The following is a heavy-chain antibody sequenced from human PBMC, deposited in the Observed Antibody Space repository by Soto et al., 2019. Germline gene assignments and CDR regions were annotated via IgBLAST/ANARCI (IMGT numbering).Heavy chain of an antibody. CDR3: ARDSTPFDY. CDR1: RFPDSGYE. J-gene: IGHJ4*02. Sequence: HAGSLRISFAASRFPDSGYEMNWVRQAPGKGLEWVSYISSSGSTIYYADSVKGRFTISRDNAKNSLYLQMNSLRAEDTAVYYCARDSTPFDYWGQGTLVTVSS. D-gene: IGHD2-2*01. V-gene: IGHV3-48*03. CDR2: ISSSGSTI.